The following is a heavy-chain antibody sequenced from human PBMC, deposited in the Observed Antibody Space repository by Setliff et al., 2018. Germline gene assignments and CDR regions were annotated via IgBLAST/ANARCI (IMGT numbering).Heavy chain of an antibody. CDR1: GGSISSGSYY. Sequence: TSETLSLTCTVSGGSISSGSYYWSWIRQPAVKGLEWIGHIYSSGSTNYNPSLKSRVTISVDRSKNQFSLKLSSVIAADTAVYYCARDLYSSSSGGFYYYYYYMDVWGKGTTVTVSS. CDR3: ARDLYSSSSGGFYYYYYYMDV. J-gene: IGHJ6*03. V-gene: IGHV4-61*09. D-gene: IGHD6-6*01. CDR2: IYSSGST.